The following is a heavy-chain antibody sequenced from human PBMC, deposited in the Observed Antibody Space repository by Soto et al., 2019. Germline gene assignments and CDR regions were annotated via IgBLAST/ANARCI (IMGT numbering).Heavy chain of an antibody. CDR2: TIPILGTA. CDR1: GGTFSSFA. J-gene: IGHJ6*02. V-gene: IGHV1-69*13. Sequence: GASVKVSCKASGGTFSSFAINWVRQAPGQGPEWMGGTIPILGTANYAQKFQGRVTIIADETTNTASLELTSLRSEDTAVYYCARGNALDICGQGTTVTVSS. CDR3: ARGNALDI.